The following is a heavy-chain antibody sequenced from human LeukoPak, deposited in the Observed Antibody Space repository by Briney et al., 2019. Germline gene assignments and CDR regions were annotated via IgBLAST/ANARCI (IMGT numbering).Heavy chain of an antibody. CDR2: ISSTSSTI. CDR1: GFTFSSYN. Sequence: WGSLRLSCAASGFTFSSYNMNWVRQAPGKWLEWGTYISSTSSTIYYADSVKGRFTISRDNAKNSLYLQMNSLRDEDTAVYYCARGVVPAAMSWFDPWGQGTLVTVSS. D-gene: IGHD2-2*01. J-gene: IGHJ5*02. CDR3: ARGVVPAAMSWFDP. V-gene: IGHV3-48*02.